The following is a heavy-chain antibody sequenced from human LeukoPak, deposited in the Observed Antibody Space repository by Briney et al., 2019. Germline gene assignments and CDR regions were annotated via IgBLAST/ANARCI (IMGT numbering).Heavy chain of an antibody. J-gene: IGHJ4*02. CDR3: TWMATIFTVDY. CDR1: GLTFSDAW. V-gene: IGHV3-15*01. Sequence: PGESLRLSCPLSGLTFSDAWMSWVRQAPGKGLEWVGRIRNDRITDYAAPVQGRFSISRDNSKNTFYLQMNSLRTEDTGMYFCTWMATIFTVDYWGQGTLVTVSS. D-gene: IGHD5-12*01. CDR2: IRNDRIT.